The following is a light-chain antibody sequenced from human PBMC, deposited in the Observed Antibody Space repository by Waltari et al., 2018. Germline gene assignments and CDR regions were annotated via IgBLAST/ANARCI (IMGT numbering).Light chain of an antibody. CDR2: GAS. Sequence: IVLTQSPGPLSLSQGVRVTLSCRSSQRVSRALAWYQQKPGQAPRLLIYGASSRATGIPARFSGSGSVTDFSLTISRLEPEDFAVYYCQHYVRLPVTFGQGTKVEIK. CDR1: QRVSRA. CDR3: QHYVRLPVT. J-gene: IGKJ1*01. V-gene: IGKV3-20*01.